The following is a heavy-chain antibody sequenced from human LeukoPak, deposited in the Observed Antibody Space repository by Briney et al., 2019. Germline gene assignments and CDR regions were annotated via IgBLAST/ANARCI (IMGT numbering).Heavy chain of an antibody. Sequence: SEPLSLTCTVSGGSINNYFWSWIRQPPGKGLEWIGYIYSTGSTKYNPSLKSRVTLSLDTSQNQFSLNLTSATAADTAGYFLAVDQWGARRGLVGGMDVWGQGTTVTVSS. CDR3: AVDQWGARRGLVGGMDV. D-gene: IGHD3/OR15-3a*01. CDR1: GGSINNYF. V-gene: IGHV4-59*01. CDR2: IYSTGST. J-gene: IGHJ6*02.